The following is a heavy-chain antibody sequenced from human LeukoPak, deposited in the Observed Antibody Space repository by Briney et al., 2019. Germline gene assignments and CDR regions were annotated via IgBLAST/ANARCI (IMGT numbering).Heavy chain of an antibody. CDR2: ISAYNGNT. V-gene: IGHV1-18*01. D-gene: IGHD2-2*02. CDR1: GYTFTSYG. CDR3: ARVAAEVVGVPGAIGFGWLRRDYYYMDV. Sequence: ASVKVSCKASGYTFTSYGISWVRQAPGQGLEWMGWISAYNGNTNYAQKLQGRVTMTTDTSTSTAYMELRSLRSDDTAVYYCARVAAEVVGVPGAIGFGWLRRDYYYMDVWGKGTTVTVSS. J-gene: IGHJ6*03.